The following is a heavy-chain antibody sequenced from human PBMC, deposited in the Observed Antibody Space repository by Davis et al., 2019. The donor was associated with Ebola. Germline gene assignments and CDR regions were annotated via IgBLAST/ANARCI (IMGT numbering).Heavy chain of an antibody. Sequence: GGSLRLSCAASGFTFSSYWMSWVRQAPGKGLEWVANIKQDGSEKYYVDSVKGRFTISRDNSKNTLYLQMNSLRAEDTAVYYCAKDLNWNYKVPRGMDVWGQGTTVTVSS. J-gene: IGHJ6*02. V-gene: IGHV3-7*01. CDR1: GFTFSSYW. CDR3: AKDLNWNYKVPRGMDV. CDR2: IKQDGSEK. D-gene: IGHD1-7*01.